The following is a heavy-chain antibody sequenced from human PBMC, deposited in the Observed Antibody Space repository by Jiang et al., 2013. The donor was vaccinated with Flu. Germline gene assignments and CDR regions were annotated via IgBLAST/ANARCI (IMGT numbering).Heavy chain of an antibody. V-gene: IGHV4-61*05. Sequence: GSGLVKPFGGPCPSPALSLVAPSPVVVTTGAGSASPQGRDWSGLGISITVGATNYNPSLKSRVTISVDTSKNQFSLKLSSVTAADTAVYYCARQGGYSYGNIDPWGQGTLVTVSS. CDR3: ARQGGYSYGNIDP. CDR2: SITVGAT. J-gene: IGHJ5*02. CDR1: VAPSPVVVTT. D-gene: IGHD5-18*01.